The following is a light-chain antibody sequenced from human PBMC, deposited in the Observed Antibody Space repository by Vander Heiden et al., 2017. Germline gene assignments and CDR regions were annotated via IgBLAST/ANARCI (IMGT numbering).Light chain of an antibody. CDR2: GNS. CDR3: QSYDSSLSGSDV. Sequence: QSVLTQQPSVYGAPGQRVTISCTGSSANIGAGYDVHGYPQLPGTAPKLLIYGNSNRPSGVPDRFSGSKSGTSASLAITGLQAEDEADYYCQSYDSSLSGSDVFGTGTKVTVL. J-gene: IGLJ1*01. CDR1: SANIGAGYD. V-gene: IGLV1-40*01.